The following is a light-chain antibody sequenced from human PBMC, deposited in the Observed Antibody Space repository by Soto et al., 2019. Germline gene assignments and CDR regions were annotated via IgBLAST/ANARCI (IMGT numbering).Light chain of an antibody. CDR1: QGISHD. J-gene: IGKJ2*01. CDR3: LQYNTYPYT. Sequence: DLPMTQSPSSLSASVGDRVTLTCRASQGISHDLGWYQQKPGKAPKRLIYDAFRLQSGVPSRFSGSGSGTEFTLTNSSLQPDDCATYYCLQYNTYPYTFGQGTKLEIK. CDR2: DAF. V-gene: IGKV1-17*01.